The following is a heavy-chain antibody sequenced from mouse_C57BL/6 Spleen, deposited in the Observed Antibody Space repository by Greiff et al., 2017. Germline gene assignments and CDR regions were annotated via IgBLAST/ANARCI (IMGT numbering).Heavy chain of an antibody. V-gene: IGHV5-15*01. D-gene: IGHD1-1*01. Sequence: EVMLVESGGGLVQPGGSLKLSCAASGFTFSDYGMAWVRQAPRQGPEWVAFISNLAYSIYYADTVTGRFTISRENAKNTLYLEMSSLRSEDTAMYYCARQCDYGSSYGWYFDVWGTGTTVTVSS. J-gene: IGHJ1*03. CDR3: ARQCDYGSSYGWYFDV. CDR1: GFTFSDYG. CDR2: ISNLAYSI.